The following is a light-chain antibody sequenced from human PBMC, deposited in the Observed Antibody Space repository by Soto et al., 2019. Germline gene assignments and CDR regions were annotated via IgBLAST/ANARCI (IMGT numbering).Light chain of an antibody. CDR2: EGT. Sequence: QSALTQPASVSGSPGQSITISCTGTNNLVSWYQQHPGKAPKVVVYEGTKRPSGVSNRFSGSNSGGTASLTISGLQAEDEASYFCCAYVGARSYVFGPGTKLPVL. V-gene: IGLV2-23*01. CDR3: CAYVGARSYV. J-gene: IGLJ1*01. CDR1: NNL.